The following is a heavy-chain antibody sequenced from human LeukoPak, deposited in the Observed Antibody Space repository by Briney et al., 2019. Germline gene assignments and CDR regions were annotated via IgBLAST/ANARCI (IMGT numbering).Heavy chain of an antibody. CDR1: GFSFYDYA. J-gene: IGHJ4*02. Sequence: GGSLRLSCVASGFSFYDYAMHWVRHAPGKGLEWVSGICRSSGTIYYSDSVKGRFTISRDNAKNSVYLQMNSLRADDTAFYYCAKDSTPRGVQLAFYFDYWGQGALVTVSS. CDR2: ICRSSGTI. CDR3: AKDSTPRGVQLAFYFDY. V-gene: IGHV3-9*01. D-gene: IGHD2-8*01.